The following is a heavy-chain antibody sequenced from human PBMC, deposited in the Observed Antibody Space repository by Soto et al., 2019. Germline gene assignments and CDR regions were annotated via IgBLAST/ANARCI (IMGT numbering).Heavy chain of an antibody. Sequence: GGSLRLSCAASGFTFSSYEMSWVRQAPGKGLEWVSYISSSGSTIYYADSVKGRFTISRDNAKNSLYLQMNSLRAEDTAVYYCARAMAVEQLAPFDYWGQGTLVTVSS. CDR3: ARAMAVEQLAPFDY. V-gene: IGHV3-48*03. J-gene: IGHJ4*02. D-gene: IGHD6-6*01. CDR2: ISSSGSTI. CDR1: GFTFSSYE.